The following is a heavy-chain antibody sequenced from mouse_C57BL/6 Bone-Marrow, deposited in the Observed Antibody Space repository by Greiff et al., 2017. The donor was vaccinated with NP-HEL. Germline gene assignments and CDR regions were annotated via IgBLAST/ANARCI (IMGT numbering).Heavy chain of an antibody. V-gene: IGHV1-54*01. Sequence: QVQLKEPGAELVRPGTSVKVSCKASGYAFTNYLIEWVKQRPGQGLEWIGVINPGSGGTNYNEKFKGKATLTVDKSSSTAYMQLSSLTSEDSAVYYCAIGMVAPRYAMDYWGQGTSVTVSS. CDR2: INPGSGGT. CDR1: GYAFTNYL. CDR3: AIGMVAPRYAMDY. D-gene: IGHD2-3*01. J-gene: IGHJ4*01.